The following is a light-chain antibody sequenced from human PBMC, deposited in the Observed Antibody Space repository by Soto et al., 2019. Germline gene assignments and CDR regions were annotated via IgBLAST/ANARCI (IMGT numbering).Light chain of an antibody. Sequence: QSALTQPPSASGTPGQTVTISCSGSSSNIGSNTVNWYQQLPGTAPKLLIYSNNQRPSGVPDRFSGSKSGTSASLAISGLQSEDEADYYCAAWDDSLNANYVFGTGTKVTVL. J-gene: IGLJ1*01. CDR2: SNN. CDR3: AAWDDSLNANYV. V-gene: IGLV1-44*01. CDR1: SSNIGSNT.